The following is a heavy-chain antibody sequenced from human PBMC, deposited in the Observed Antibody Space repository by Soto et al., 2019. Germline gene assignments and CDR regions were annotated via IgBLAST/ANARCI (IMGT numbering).Heavy chain of an antibody. D-gene: IGHD1-26*01. Sequence: EVQLVESGGGLVQPGGSLKLSCAVSGFTFSVSAIHWVRQASGKGLEWVGRIRSKADNYATAYGAWVKGRFSISRDDSKNTAYLQMSSLNTEDTAVYYCARLAEWEYYDGMDVWGQGTTVTVSS. CDR3: ARLAEWEYYDGMDV. J-gene: IGHJ6*02. V-gene: IGHV3-73*02. CDR2: IRSKADNYAT. CDR1: GFTFSVSA.